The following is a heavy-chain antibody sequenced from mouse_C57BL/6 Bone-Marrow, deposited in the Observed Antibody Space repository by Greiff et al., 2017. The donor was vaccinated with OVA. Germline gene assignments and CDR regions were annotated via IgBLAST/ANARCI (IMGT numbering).Heavy chain of an antibody. CDR1: GYTFTSYG. D-gene: IGHD2-1*01. J-gene: IGHJ2*01. CDR3: ARSGNYGNHYFDY. CDR2: IYPRSGNT. Sequence: VKLMESGAELARPGASVKLSCKASGYTFTSYGISWVKQRTGQGLEWIGEIYPRSGNTYYNEKFKGKATLTADKSSSTAYMELRSLTSEDSAVYFCARSGNYGNHYFDYWGQGTTLTVSS. V-gene: IGHV1-81*01.